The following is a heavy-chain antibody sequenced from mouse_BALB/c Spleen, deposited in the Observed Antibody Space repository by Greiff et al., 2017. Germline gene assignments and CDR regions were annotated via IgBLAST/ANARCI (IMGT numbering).Heavy chain of an antibody. V-gene: IGHV2-2*02. CDR1: GFSLTSYG. Sequence: VHLVESGPGLVQPSQSLSITCTVSGFSLTSYGVHWVRQSPGKGLEWLGVIWSGGSTDYNAAFISRLSISKDNSKSQVFFKMNSLQANDTAIYYCASHYPFWYFDVWGAGTTVTVSS. D-gene: IGHD1-2*01. J-gene: IGHJ1*01. CDR3: ASHYPFWYFDV. CDR2: IWSGGST.